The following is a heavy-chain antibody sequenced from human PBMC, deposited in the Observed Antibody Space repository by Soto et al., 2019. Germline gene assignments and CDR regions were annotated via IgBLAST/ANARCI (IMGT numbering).Heavy chain of an antibody. CDR1: GFTFSSYA. D-gene: IGHD5-18*01. J-gene: IGHJ3*02. CDR3: ATAYTYGPDAFDI. CDR2: IFHDGTDE. V-gene: IGHV3-30-3*01. Sequence: QVELVESGGGVVQPGKSLRLSCAASGFTFSSYAMHWVRQAPGKGLEWGAVIFHDGTDEYYADSVKGRLTVSRDNSKNALNLHMNSLKPEDTAVYYCATAYTYGPDAFDIWGQGTMVTVTS.